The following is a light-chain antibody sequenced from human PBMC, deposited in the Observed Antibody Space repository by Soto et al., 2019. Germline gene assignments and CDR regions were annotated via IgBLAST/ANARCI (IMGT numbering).Light chain of an antibody. CDR1: QDITSY. V-gene: IGKV1-9*01. CDR3: QQTRAYPST. J-gene: IGKJ4*01. CDR2: GAS. Sequence: IQLTQSPSSLSASVGDSVTITCRASQDITSYLAWYQQKPGKAPNLLIYGASTLQSGVPSRFSGSGSGTDFTLTISSRQAEDFASYYCQQTRAYPSTFGGGTKVDIK.